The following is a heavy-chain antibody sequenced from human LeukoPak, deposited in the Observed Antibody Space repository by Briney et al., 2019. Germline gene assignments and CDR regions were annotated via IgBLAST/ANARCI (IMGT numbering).Heavy chain of an antibody. D-gene: IGHD6-6*01. Sequence: SVKVSCKASGGTFSSYAISWVRQAPGQGLEWMGGIIPIFGTANYAQKFQGRVTITTDESTSTAYMELSSLRSEDTAVYYCARSAGAQLVFGNWFDPWGQGTLATVSS. CDR3: ARSAGAQLVFGNWFDP. CDR2: IIPIFGTA. CDR1: GGTFSSYA. V-gene: IGHV1-69*05. J-gene: IGHJ5*02.